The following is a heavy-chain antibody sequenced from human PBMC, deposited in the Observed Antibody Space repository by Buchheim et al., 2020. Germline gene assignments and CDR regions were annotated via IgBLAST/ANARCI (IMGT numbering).Heavy chain of an antibody. CDR2: ISGTGDVT. J-gene: IGHJ1*01. D-gene: IGHD3-22*01. CDR1: GFTFSSYA. Sequence: EVQLLESGGGLVQPGGSLRLSCAASGFTFSSYAMNWVRQAPGRGLEWVSTISGTGDVTHYADSVKGRFTISRDNSKNTLYLQLNSLRGEDAALYYCAKDRDSSGYYYSPFQNWGQGTL. CDR3: AKDRDSSGYYYSPFQN. V-gene: IGHV3-23*01.